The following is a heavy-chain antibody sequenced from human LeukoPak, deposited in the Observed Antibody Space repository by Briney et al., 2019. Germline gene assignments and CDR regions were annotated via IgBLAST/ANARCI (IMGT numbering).Heavy chain of an antibody. D-gene: IGHD6-25*01. J-gene: IGHJ4*02. CDR3: AGGNTWPGLSY. CDR1: GFTFSSYW. V-gene: IGHV3-74*01. Sequence: GGSLRLSCAASGFTFSSYWMHWVRQVPGKGLVWVSRINSDGSSTSYADSVKGRFTISRDKSKNTLYLQMNTLRAEDTAVYFCAGGNTWPGLSYWGQGTLLTVSS. CDR2: INSDGSST.